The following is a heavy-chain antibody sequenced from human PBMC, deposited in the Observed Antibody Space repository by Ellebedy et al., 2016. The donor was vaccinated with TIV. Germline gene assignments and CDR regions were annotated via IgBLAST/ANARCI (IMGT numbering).Heavy chain of an antibody. CDR2: FDPEDGET. Sequence: AASVKVSCKVSGYTLTELSMHWVRQAPGKGLEWMGGFDPEDGETIYAQKFQGRVTMTEDTSTDTAYMELSSLRSEDTAVYYCATDQGATLVRGVIITFSLDYWGQGTLVTVSS. CDR1: GYTLTELS. J-gene: IGHJ4*02. V-gene: IGHV1-24*01. CDR3: ATDQGATLVRGVIITFSLDY. D-gene: IGHD3-10*01.